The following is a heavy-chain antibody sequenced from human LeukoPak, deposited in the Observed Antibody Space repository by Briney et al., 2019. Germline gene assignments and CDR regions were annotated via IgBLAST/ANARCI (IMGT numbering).Heavy chain of an antibody. D-gene: IGHD2-21*02. CDR1: GFTFSGSA. CDR3: ARSIRNCGGDCYWFLGWFDP. J-gene: IGHJ5*02. CDR2: IRSKANSYAT. Sequence: GGSLRLSCAASGFTFSGSAMHWVRQASGKGLEWVGRIRSKANSYATAYAASVKGRFTISRDDSKNTAYLQMNSLKTEDTAVYYCARSIRNCGGDCYWFLGWFDPWGQGTLVTVSS. V-gene: IGHV3-73*01.